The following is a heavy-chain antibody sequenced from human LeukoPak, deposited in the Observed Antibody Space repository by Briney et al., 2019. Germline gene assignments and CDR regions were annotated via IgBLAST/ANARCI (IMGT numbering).Heavy chain of an antibody. CDR3: ARVRDDVLSSSSWYVRFGWFDP. CDR2: ISSGSSYR. Sequence: SGGSLRLSCAASEFTFSSYSMNWVRQAPGKGLEWVSSISSGSSYRSYADSVKGRFTISRDNAKNSLYLQMNSLRAEDTAVYYCARVRDDVLSSSSWYVRFGWFDPWGQGTLVTVSS. V-gene: IGHV3-21*01. D-gene: IGHD6-13*01. CDR1: EFTFSSYS. J-gene: IGHJ5*02.